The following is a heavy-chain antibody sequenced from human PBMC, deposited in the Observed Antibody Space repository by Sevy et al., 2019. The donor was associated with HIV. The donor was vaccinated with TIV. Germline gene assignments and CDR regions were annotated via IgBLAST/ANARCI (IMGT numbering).Heavy chain of an antibody. D-gene: IGHD6-13*01. CDR3: AKAGYSSSWYAASASDFDY. CDR1: GFTFNSYA. Sequence: GGSLRLSCAASGFTFNSYAMSWVRQAPGKGLEWVSAISGSGGSTYYADSVKGRFTISRDNSKNTLYLQMNSLRAEDTAVYYCAKAGYSSSWYAASASDFDYWGQGTLVTVSS. J-gene: IGHJ4*02. CDR2: ISGSGGST. V-gene: IGHV3-23*01.